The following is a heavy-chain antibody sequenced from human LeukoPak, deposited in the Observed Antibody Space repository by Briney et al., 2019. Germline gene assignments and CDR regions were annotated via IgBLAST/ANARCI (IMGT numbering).Heavy chain of an antibody. CDR2: IRYDGFNK. J-gene: IGHJ3*02. CDR1: GFTFSNYG. Sequence: GGSLRLSCAASGFTFSNYGMHWVRQAPDKGLEWVASIRYDGFNKYYADSLKGRFTISRDNSKNTLYLQMNSLRAEDTAVYYCAKKTIVGATVDAFDIWGQGTMVIVSS. CDR3: AKKTIVGATVDAFDI. D-gene: IGHD1-26*01. V-gene: IGHV3-30*02.